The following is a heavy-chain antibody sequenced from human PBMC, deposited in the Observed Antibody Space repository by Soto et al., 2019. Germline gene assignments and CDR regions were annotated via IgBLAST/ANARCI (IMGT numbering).Heavy chain of an antibody. CDR3: ARQASGYYYGWFDP. J-gene: IGHJ5*02. CDR2: IYHSGST. Sequence: SETLSLTCTVSGGSVNSDNYYWSWIRQPPGKGLEWIGYIYHSGSTYYNPSLKSRVTMSVDTSNNQFSLKLSTVTAADTAVYYCARQASGYYYGWFDPWGQGTLVTVSS. V-gene: IGHV4-39*01. D-gene: IGHD3-22*01. CDR1: GGSVNSDNYY.